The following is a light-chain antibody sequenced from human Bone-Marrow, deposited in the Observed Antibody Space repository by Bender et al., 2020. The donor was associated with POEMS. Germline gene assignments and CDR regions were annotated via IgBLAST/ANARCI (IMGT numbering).Light chain of an antibody. CDR3: AVWDDSLNSWV. CDR1: SSNIGAHA. J-gene: IGLJ3*02. V-gene: IGLV1-44*01. CDR2: SSH. Sequence: QSVLTQPPSASGTPGQRVTISCSGGSSNIGAHAVNWYQHLPGTAPNLLIYSSHRRPSEVPDRFSGSRSGTSASLAISWLQSEDEADYYSAVWDDSLNSWVFGRGTKLTVL.